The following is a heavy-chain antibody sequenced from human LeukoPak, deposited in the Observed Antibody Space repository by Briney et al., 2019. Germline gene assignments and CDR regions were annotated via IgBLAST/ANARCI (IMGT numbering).Heavy chain of an antibody. J-gene: IGHJ4*02. CDR2: IYYSGST. Sequence: PSETLSLTCTVSGGSISSSSYYWGWIRQPPGKGLEWIGSIYYSGSTYYNPSLKSRVTISVDTSKNQFSLKLSSVTAADTAVYYCARDSPIWGYYYDSSGYLSWGQGTLVTVSS. CDR3: ARDSPIWGYYYDSSGYLS. V-gene: IGHV4-39*07. CDR1: GGSISSSSYY. D-gene: IGHD3-22*01.